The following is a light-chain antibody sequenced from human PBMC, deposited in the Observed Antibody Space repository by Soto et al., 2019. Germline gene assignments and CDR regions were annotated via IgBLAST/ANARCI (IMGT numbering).Light chain of an antibody. CDR3: QAWDSSTVV. V-gene: IGLV3-1*01. CDR1: KLGDKY. CDR2: QDS. Sequence: SYELTQPPSVSVSPGQTASITCSGDKLGDKYACWYQQKPGQSPVLVIYQDSKRPSGIPERIFGSNSGNTATLTIRGTQAMDEADYYCQAWDSSTVVFGGGTKVTVL. J-gene: IGLJ2*01.